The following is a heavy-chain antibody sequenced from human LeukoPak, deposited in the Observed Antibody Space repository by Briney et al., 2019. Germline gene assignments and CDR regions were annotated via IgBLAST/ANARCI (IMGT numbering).Heavy chain of an antibody. Sequence: GGSLRLSCAASGFTFSDYYMSWIRQAPGKGLEWVSYISSSGSTIYYADSVKGRFTISRDNAKNSLYLQMNSLRAEDTAVYYCAGSVYSSSWYGYYWGQGTLVTVSS. J-gene: IGHJ4*02. CDR2: ISSSGSTI. CDR3: AGSVYSSSWYGYY. V-gene: IGHV3-11*04. CDR1: GFTFSDYY. D-gene: IGHD6-13*01.